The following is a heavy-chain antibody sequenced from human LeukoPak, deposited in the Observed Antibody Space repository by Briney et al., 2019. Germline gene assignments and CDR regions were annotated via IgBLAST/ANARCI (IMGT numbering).Heavy chain of an antibody. V-gene: IGHV4-34*01. J-gene: IGHJ3*02. CDR3: ARLRYYDSSGYLEGADDAFDI. CDR2: LNHSGST. D-gene: IGHD3-22*01. Sequence: SETLSLTCAVYGGSFSGHYWSWIRQPPGNGLEWIGELNHSGSTNYNPSLKSRVTISVDTSKNQFSLKLSSVTAADTAVYYCARLRYYDSSGYLEGADDAFDIWGQGTMVTVSS. CDR1: GGSFSGHY.